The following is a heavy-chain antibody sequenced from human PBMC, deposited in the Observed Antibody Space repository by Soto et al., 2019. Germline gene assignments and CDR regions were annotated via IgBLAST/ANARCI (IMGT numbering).Heavy chain of an antibody. V-gene: IGHV1-18*01. Sequence: QVQLVQSGAEVKKPGASVKVSCKASGYTFTSYGISWVRQAPGQGLEWMGWISANNGNTNYAQKLQSRVTLTTDTATSTAYMALRSLRSDDTAVSYCARDYGDYFLFTLRYWGQGTLVTVSS. CDR1: GYTFTSYG. D-gene: IGHD4-17*01. J-gene: IGHJ4*02. CDR2: ISANNGNT. CDR3: ARDYGDYFLFTLRY.